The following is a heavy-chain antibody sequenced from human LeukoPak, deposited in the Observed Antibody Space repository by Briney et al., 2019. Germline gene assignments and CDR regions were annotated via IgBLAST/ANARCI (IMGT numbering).Heavy chain of an antibody. CDR3: AGPWGVVVAPFDY. CDR1: GFTFESYA. J-gene: IGHJ4*02. CDR2: INWNGGNM. Sequence: GRSLRLSCIASGFTFESYAMHWVRQVPGKGLEWVSGINWNGGNMAYADSVKGRFTISRDNSKNTLYLQMNSLRAEDTAVYYCAGPWGVVVAPFDYWGQGTLVTVSS. D-gene: IGHD3-16*01. V-gene: IGHV3-9*01.